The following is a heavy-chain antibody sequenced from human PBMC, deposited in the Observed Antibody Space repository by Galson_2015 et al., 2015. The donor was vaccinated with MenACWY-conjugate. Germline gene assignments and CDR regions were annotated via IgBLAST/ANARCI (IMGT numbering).Heavy chain of an antibody. CDR2: ISGSSGTT. D-gene: IGHD1-26*01. J-gene: IGHJ4*02. Sequence: SLRLSCAASGFTFSINAMSWVRQAPGKGLEWVSGISGSSGTTYYAGSVKGRFTISRDNSKNTLYLQMNSLRGEDTAIYYCAKVWGAWYLDHWGQGTLVTVSS. CDR1: GFTFSINA. V-gene: IGHV3-23*01. CDR3: AKVWGAWYLDH.